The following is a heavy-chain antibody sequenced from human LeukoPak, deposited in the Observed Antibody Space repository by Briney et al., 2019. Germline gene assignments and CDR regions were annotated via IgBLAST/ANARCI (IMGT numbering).Heavy chain of an antibody. CDR3: ARDRRWGQWLPPSGAFDI. CDR1: GYTFTSYD. D-gene: IGHD6-19*01. V-gene: IGHV1-8*03. J-gene: IGHJ3*02. CDR2: MNPNSGNT. Sequence: ASVKVSCKASGYTFTSYDINWVRQATGQGLEWMGWMNPNSGNTGYAQKFQGRVTITRNTSISTAYMELSSLRSEDTAVYYCARDRRWGQWLPPSGAFDIWGQGTMVTVSS.